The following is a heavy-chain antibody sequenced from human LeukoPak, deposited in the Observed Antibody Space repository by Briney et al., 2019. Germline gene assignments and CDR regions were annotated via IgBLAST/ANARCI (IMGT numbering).Heavy chain of an antibody. CDR3: ARGDYYDSSGPSRFDP. CDR2: ISAYNGNT. Sequence: ASVKVSCKASGYTFTSNGISWVRQAPGQGLEWMGRISAYNGNTNYAQKLQGRVTMTTDTSTSTAYMELRSLRSDDTAVYYCARGDYYDSSGPSRFDPWGQGTLVTVSS. CDR1: GYTFTSNG. V-gene: IGHV1-18*01. J-gene: IGHJ5*02. D-gene: IGHD3-22*01.